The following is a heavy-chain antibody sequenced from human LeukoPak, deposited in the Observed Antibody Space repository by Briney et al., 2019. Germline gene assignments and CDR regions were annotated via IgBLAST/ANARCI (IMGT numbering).Heavy chain of an antibody. Sequence: GGSLRLSCAASGFTFSSYWMSWVRQAPGKGLERVANIKEDGSEKYYVDSVKGRCTISRDNAKNSLYLQMNSLRAEDTAVYYCARDIIHSSGLPNYWGQGTLVTVSS. CDR3: ARDIIHSSGLPNY. D-gene: IGHD3-22*01. J-gene: IGHJ4*02. CDR2: IKEDGSEK. V-gene: IGHV3-7*01. CDR1: GFTFSSYW.